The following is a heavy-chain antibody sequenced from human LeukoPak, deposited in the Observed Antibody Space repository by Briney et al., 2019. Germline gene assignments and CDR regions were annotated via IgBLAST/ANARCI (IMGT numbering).Heavy chain of an antibody. CDR2: IYYSGST. D-gene: IGHD3-22*01. J-gene: IGHJ6*02. Sequence: PSETLSLTCTVAGGSISSYYWSWIRQPPGKGLEWIGYIYYSGSTDYKPSLKSRVTISVDTSKNQFSLKLGSVTAADTAVYYCARQGGYDSSGYYSRGYHYYGMDVWGQGTTVTVSS. CDR3: ARQGGYDSSGYYSRGYHYYGMDV. V-gene: IGHV4-59*08. CDR1: GGSISSYY.